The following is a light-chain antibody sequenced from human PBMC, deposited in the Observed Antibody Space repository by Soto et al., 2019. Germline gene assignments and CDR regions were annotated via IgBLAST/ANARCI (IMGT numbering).Light chain of an antibody. CDR2: YDS. J-gene: IGLJ1*01. CDR3: QVWDITTDHYV. V-gene: IGLV3-21*04. Sequence: SYELTQPPSVSVAPEKTARLTCGGDNIGSKRVHWYRQKPGQAPVLVIYYDSDRPSGIPERFSGSNSENTATLTINRVEAGDEADYYCQVWDITTDHYVFGTGTKVTVL. CDR1: NIGSKR.